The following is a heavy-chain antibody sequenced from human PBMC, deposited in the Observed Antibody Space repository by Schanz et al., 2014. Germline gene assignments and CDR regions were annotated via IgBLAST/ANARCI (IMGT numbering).Heavy chain of an antibody. Sequence: QVQLQESGPGLVKPSETLSLTCTVSSASIRTYYWSWIRQPPGKGLEWIGYIYYSGSTTYNPSLKRRVTISVDTSKTQFSLNLSSVTAADTAVYYCARGRVVPAAPEFDYWGQGILVTVSS. CDR3: ARGRVVPAAPEFDY. CDR2: IYYSGST. CDR1: SASIRTYY. J-gene: IGHJ4*02. D-gene: IGHD2-2*01. V-gene: IGHV4-59*01.